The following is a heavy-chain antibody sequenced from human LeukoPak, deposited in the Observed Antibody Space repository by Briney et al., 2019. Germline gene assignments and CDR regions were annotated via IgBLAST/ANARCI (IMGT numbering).Heavy chain of an antibody. CDR3: AKDLTGAIFGVVIDAYFDY. CDR2: ISGSGGST. CDR1: GFTFSSYA. J-gene: IGHJ4*02. Sequence: PGGSLRLSCAASGFTFSSYAMSWVRQAPGKGLEWVSAISGSGGSTYYVDSVKGRFTISRDNSKNTLYLQMNSLRAEDTAVYYCAKDLTGAIFGVVIDAYFDYWGQGTLVTVSS. V-gene: IGHV3-23*01. D-gene: IGHD3-3*01.